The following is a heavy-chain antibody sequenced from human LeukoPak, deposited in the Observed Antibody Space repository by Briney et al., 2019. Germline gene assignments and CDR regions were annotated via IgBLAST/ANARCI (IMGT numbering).Heavy chain of an antibody. J-gene: IGHJ6*02. CDR2: IKSKTDGGTT. CDR1: GFTFSNAW. Sequence: GGSLRLSCAASGFTFSNAWMSWVRQAPGKGLEWVGRIKSKTDGGTTDYAAPVKGRFTISRDDSKNTLYLQMNSLKTEDTAVYYCTTSAARYYYYGMDVWGQGTTVTVSS. D-gene: IGHD6-13*01. V-gene: IGHV3-15*01. CDR3: TTSAARYYYYGMDV.